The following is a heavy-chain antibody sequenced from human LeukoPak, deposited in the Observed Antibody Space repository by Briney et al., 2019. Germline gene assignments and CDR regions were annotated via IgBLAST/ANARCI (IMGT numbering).Heavy chain of an antibody. CDR1: GYTFTGYY. CDR3: ARASYYYDSSGYPGYYFDY. V-gene: IGHV1-2*02. D-gene: IGHD3-22*01. Sequence: ASVKVSCKASGYTFTGYYIHWVRQAPGQGLGWMGWINPRTGGTNYAQKFQGRVTMTRDTSISTAYMELSRLRSDDTAVYYCARASYYYDSSGYPGYYFDYWGQGTLVTVSS. J-gene: IGHJ4*02. CDR2: INPRTGGT.